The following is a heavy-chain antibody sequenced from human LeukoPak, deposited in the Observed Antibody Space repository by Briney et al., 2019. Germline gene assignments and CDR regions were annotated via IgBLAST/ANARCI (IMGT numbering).Heavy chain of an antibody. Sequence: ASVKVSCKASGYTFTGYYMHWVRQAPGQGLEWMGWINPNSGGTNYAQKFQGRVTMTRDTSISTAYMELRSLRSDDTAVYYCARGRGYSYVIDFDYWGQGTLVTVSS. J-gene: IGHJ4*02. CDR3: ARGRGYSYVIDFDY. D-gene: IGHD5-18*01. CDR1: GYTFTGYY. V-gene: IGHV1-2*02. CDR2: INPNSGGT.